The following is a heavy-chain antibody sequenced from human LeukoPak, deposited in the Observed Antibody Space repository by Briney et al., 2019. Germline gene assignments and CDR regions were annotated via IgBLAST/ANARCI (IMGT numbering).Heavy chain of an antibody. CDR3: AKGSVLYYDLWSGRESFDY. J-gene: IGHJ4*02. Sequence: PGGSLRLSCVGSGFFFSSYAMSWVRQTPGKGLEWVSSISGGGGTTYYSDSVKGRFTISRDNSKNTLYLQMNSLTVDDTAVYYCAKGSVLYYDLWSGRESFDYWGQGTLVTVSS. CDR1: GFFFSSYA. CDR2: ISGGGGTT. V-gene: IGHV3-23*01. D-gene: IGHD3-3*01.